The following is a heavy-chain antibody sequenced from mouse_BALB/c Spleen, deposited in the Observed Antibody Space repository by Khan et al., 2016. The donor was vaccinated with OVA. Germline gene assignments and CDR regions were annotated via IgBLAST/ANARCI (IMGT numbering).Heavy chain of an antibody. V-gene: IGHV1-7*01. Sequence: QVQLKQSGTELAKPGASVKMSCKASGYTFTNYWMHWVKQRPGQGLEWIGYINPSTDYTEYNQKFKDKATLTADKSSSTAYMQLSSLTSEDSAVYYCVNHGSSSDWFTYWGQGTLVTVSA. CDR3: VNHGSSSDWFTY. CDR1: GYTFTNYW. CDR2: INPSTDYT. D-gene: IGHD1-1*01. J-gene: IGHJ3*01.